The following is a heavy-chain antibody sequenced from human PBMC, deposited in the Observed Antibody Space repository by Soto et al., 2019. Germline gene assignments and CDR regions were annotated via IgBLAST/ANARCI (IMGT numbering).Heavy chain of an antibody. V-gene: IGHV4-39*01. CDR1: GGSISSSSYY. D-gene: IGHD6-19*01. CDR3: ARQSPPGIAVAGPLNYYYYYGMDV. J-gene: IGHJ6*02. Sequence: SETLSLTCTVSGGSISSSSYYWGWIRQPPGKGLEWIGSIYYSGSTYYNPSLKSRVTISVDTSKNQFSLKLSSVTAADTAAYYCARQSPPGIAVAGPLNYYYYYGMDVWGQGTTVTVSS. CDR2: IYYSGST.